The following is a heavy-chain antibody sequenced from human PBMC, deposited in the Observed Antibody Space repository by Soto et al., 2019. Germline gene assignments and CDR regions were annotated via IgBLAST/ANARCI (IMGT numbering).Heavy chain of an antibody. CDR3: AKAKGHYYGSGIDAFDI. Sequence: GGSLILSCAASGFTFSSYAMSWVRQAPGKGLEWVSAISGSGGSTYYADSVKGRFTISRDNSKNTLYLQMNSLRAEDTAVYYCAKAKGHYYGSGIDAFDIWGQGTMVTVSS. J-gene: IGHJ3*02. D-gene: IGHD3-10*01. V-gene: IGHV3-23*01. CDR2: ISGSGGST. CDR1: GFTFSSYA.